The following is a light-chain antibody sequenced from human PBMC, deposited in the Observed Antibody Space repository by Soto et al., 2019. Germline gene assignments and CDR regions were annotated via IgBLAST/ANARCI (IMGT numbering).Light chain of an antibody. V-gene: IGLV2-23*02. CDR3: CSYAGNGAWV. CDR1: AGDVGNYDL. J-gene: IGLJ3*02. CDR2: EVN. Sequence: QSALTQPASVSGSPGKSFTFSAAGSAGDVGNYDLLSWYQQMPGKAPKFIFFEVNRRPSGVSDRFSGSKSGNTASLTISGLQADDEADFFCCSYAGNGAWVFGGGTKVTVL.